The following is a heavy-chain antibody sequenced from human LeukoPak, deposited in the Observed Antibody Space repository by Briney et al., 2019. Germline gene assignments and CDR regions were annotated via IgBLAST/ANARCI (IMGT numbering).Heavy chain of an antibody. CDR3: ARQSIRGLQFDY. CDR2: IYYSGST. CDR1: GGSISGYY. J-gene: IGHJ4*02. D-gene: IGHD4-11*01. Sequence: SETLSLTCTVSGGSISGYYWSWIRQPPGKGLEWIGYIYYSGSTNYNPSLKSRVTISVDTSKNQFSLKLSSVTAADTAVYYCARQSIRGLQFDYWGQGTLVTVSS. V-gene: IGHV4-59*01.